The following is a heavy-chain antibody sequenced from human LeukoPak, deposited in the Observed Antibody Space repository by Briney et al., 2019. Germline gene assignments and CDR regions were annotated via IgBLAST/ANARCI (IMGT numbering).Heavy chain of an antibody. V-gene: IGHV4-30-4*08. D-gene: IGHD1-26*01. CDR2: IYYSGST. CDR3: QIVGAKGFDY. Sequence: PAQTLSLTCTVSGGSISSGDYYWSWIRQPPGKCLEWIGYIYYSGSTYYNPSLKSRVTISVDTSKNQFSLKLSSVTAADTAVYYCQIVGAKGFDYWGQGTLVTVSS. J-gene: IGHJ4*02. CDR1: GGSISSGDYY.